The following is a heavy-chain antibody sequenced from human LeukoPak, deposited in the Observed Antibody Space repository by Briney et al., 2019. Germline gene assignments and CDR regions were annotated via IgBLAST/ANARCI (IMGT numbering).Heavy chain of an antibody. CDR1: GFRFSSHG. CDR3: ARFVGSDYTGSFDL. CDR2: IWYDGSSP. V-gene: IGHV3-33*01. J-gene: IGHJ4*02. Sequence: PGTSLRLSCAGSGFRFSSHGMHWVRQAPGKGLEWLGYIWYDGSSPDYVDPVKGRFTISRDNSKNTVYLQMNSLRAEDTAVYHCARFVGSDYTGSFDLWGQGTPVTVSS. D-gene: IGHD3-10*01.